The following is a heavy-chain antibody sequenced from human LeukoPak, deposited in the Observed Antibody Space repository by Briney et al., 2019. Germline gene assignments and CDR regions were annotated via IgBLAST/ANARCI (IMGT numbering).Heavy chain of an antibody. CDR1: EFMFGSFG. CDR3: AKQLAAAGTYDY. CDR2: IIPSGSST. J-gene: IGHJ4*02. V-gene: IGHV3-23*01. Sequence: GGSLRLSCAAYEFMFGSFGMNWVRQAPGKGLEWLSSIIPSGSSTFYADSVKGRFTFSRDNSKSTLYLQMNSLRAEDTAVYYCAKQLAAAGTYDYWGQGVLVTVSS. D-gene: IGHD6-25*01.